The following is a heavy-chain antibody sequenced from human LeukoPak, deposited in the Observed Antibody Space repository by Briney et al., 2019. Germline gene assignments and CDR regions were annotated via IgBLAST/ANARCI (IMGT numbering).Heavy chain of an antibody. CDR3: ARGRKPFSGTAIYSGNWFDP. Sequence: ASVKVSCKASGYTFTGYYMHWVRQAPGQGLEWMGWINPNRGGTNYAQKFQGRVTMTRDTSISTAYMELSRLRSDDTAVYYCARGRKPFSGTAIYSGNWFDPWGQGTLVTVSS. V-gene: IGHV1-2*02. CDR2: INPNRGGT. J-gene: IGHJ5*02. CDR1: GYTFTGYY. D-gene: IGHD3-10*02.